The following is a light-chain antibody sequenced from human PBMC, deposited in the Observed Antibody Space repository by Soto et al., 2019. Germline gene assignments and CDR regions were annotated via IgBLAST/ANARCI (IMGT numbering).Light chain of an antibody. CDR2: DAC. CDR3: QQGNSFPLT. CDR1: QDTSNY. J-gene: IGKJ4*01. Sequence: DIQMTQSPSSLSASVGGRVTVTCQASQDTSNYFNWDQQKPGTAPKLLIYDACSFETGVASRFGGSGSGTDFTLTISSLQAEDFATYYCQQGNSFPLTFGGGTKVDIK. V-gene: IGKV1-39*01.